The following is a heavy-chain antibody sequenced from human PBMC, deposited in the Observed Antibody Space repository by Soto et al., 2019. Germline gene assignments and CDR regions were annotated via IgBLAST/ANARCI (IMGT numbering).Heavy chain of an antibody. Sequence: LSETLSLTCIVSGGSISNYYWSWSRQPPGKGLEWIGYIYYSGSTNYNPSLTSRVTISVDTSKNQFSLKLSSVTAADTAVYYCARHRYSYGVYYFDYWGQGTLVTVS. CDR2: IYYSGST. J-gene: IGHJ4*02. D-gene: IGHD5-18*01. CDR3: ARHRYSYGVYYFDY. CDR1: GGSISNYY. V-gene: IGHV4-59*08.